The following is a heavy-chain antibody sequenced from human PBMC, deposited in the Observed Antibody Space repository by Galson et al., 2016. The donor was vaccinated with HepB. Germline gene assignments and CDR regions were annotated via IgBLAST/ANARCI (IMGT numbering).Heavy chain of an antibody. CDR3: ARGEYTYGYFDP. Sequence: TLSLTCTVSGGSIESDDYHWSWIRQPAGKGLEWLGRVFTSGSTNYSPSLKSRATISADTSKNQFSLNLRSVTAADTAVYFCARGEYTYGYFDPWGQGTLVTVSS. CDR2: VFTSGST. D-gene: IGHD5-18*01. V-gene: IGHV4-61*02. CDR1: GGSIESDDYH. J-gene: IGHJ5*02.